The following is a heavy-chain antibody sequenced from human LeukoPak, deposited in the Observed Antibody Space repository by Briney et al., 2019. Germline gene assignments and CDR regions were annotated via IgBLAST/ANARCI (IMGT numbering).Heavy chain of an antibody. CDR2: INHSGST. D-gene: IGHD3-10*01. CDR3: ARIGGGYYYYGMDV. J-gene: IGHJ6*02. Sequence: ETLSLTCAVYGGSFSGYYWSWIRQPPGKGLEWIGEINHSGSTNYNPSLKSRVTISVDTSKNQFSLKLSSVTAADTAVYYCARIGGGYYYYGMDVWGQGTTVTVSS. V-gene: IGHV4-34*01. CDR1: GGSFSGYY.